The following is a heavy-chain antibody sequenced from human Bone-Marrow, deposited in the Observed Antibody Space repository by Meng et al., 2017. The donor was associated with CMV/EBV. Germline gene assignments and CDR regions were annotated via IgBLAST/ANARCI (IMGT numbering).Heavy chain of an antibody. CDR1: GFSITNSYY. CDR2: MYHGGNT. Sequence: SETLSLTCTVSGFSITNSYYWGWIRQPPGKGLEWIGSMYHGGNTYYNPSLKSRVTISVDTSKNQFSLKLGSVTAADTAVYYCARVSGGYSYVNWFDPWRQGTLVTVSS. V-gene: IGHV4-38-2*02. CDR3: ARVSGGYSYVNWFDP. D-gene: IGHD5-18*01. J-gene: IGHJ5*02.